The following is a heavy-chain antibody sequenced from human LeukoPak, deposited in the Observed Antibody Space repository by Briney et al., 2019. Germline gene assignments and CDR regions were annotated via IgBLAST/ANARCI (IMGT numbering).Heavy chain of an antibody. D-gene: IGHD2-2*01. J-gene: IGHJ3*02. Sequence: ASVKVSCKASGGTFSSYTISWVRQAPGQGLEWMGRIIPILGIANYAQKFQGRVTITADKSTSTAYMELSSLRSEDTAVYYCASTVVVPAAMPNDAFDIWGQGTMVTVSS. CDR3: ASTVVVPAAMPNDAFDI. CDR1: GGTFSSYT. CDR2: IIPILGIA. V-gene: IGHV1-69*02.